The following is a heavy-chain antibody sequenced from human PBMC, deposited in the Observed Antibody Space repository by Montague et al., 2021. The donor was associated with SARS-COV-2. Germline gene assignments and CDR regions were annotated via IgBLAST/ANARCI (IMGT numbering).Heavy chain of an antibody. D-gene: IGHD4-17*01. CDR3: VRDTGSAQAGFDA. Sequence: CAISGDSVWSNTAAWNWNRQSPSRGLEWLGRTNYRSKWTSDYATXVEGRISIDPDTSKNQFFLHLRSVTPEDTGVYYCVRDTGSAQAGFDAWGQGTLVTVSS. J-gene: IGHJ4*02. CDR2: TNYRSKWTS. V-gene: IGHV6-1*01. CDR1: GDSVWSNTAA.